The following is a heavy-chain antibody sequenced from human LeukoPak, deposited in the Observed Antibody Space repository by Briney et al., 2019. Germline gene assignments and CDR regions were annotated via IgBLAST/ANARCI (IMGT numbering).Heavy chain of an antibody. D-gene: IGHD3-3*01. J-gene: IGHJ4*02. CDR3: ASGYYFWSGHYAGGGPTI. Sequence: GGSLRLSCAASGFTFKSYARSWVRQAPGKGLEWVSAINGNGGVKYYEDSVRGGFTISRDNSKNTLFLQMDSLRPGNTALYYCASGYYFWSGHYAGGGPTIWGQGTLVTVSS. V-gene: IGHV3-23*01. CDR1: GFTFKSYA. CDR2: INGNGGVK.